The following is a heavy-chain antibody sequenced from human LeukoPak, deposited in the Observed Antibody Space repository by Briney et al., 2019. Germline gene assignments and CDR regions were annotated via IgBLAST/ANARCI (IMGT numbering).Heavy chain of an antibody. CDR3: ARDGGPAAGNPLGY. V-gene: IGHV4-59*01. CDR2: IYYSGST. D-gene: IGHD6-13*01. CDR1: GGSISSYY. J-gene: IGHJ4*02. Sequence: PSETLSLTCTVSGGSISSYYWSWIRQPPGKGLEWIGYIYYSGSTNYNPSLRSRVTISVDTSKNQFSLKLSSVTAADTAVYYCARDGGPAAGNPLGYWGQGTLVTVSS.